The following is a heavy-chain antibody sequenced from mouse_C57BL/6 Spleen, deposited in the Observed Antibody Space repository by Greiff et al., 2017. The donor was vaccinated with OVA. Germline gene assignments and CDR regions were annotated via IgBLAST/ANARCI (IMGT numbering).Heavy chain of an antibody. Sequence: VKLQESGPELVKPGASVKISCQASGYTFTDYYINWVKQRPGQGLEWIGWIFPGSGSTYYNEKFKGKATLTVDKSSSTAYMLLSSLTSEDSAVYFCARWGNLLRSSYWGQGTLVTVSA. D-gene: IGHD1-1*01. CDR3: ARWGNLLRSSY. CDR2: IFPGSGST. J-gene: IGHJ3*01. V-gene: IGHV1-75*01. CDR1: GYTFTDYY.